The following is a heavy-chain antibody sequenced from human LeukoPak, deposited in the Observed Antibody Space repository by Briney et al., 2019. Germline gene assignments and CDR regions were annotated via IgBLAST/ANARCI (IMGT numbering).Heavy chain of an antibody. D-gene: IGHD3-22*01. J-gene: IGHJ4*02. CDR2: ISSNGGST. CDR1: GFTFSSYA. CDR3: VPTPPPYYDSSGYYGFGY. V-gene: IGHV3-64D*09. Sequence: GGSLRLSCSASGFTFSSYAMHWVRQAPGKGLEYFSAISSNGGSTYYADSVKGRFTISRDNSKNTLYLQMSSLRAEDTAVYYCVPTPPPYYDSSGYYGFGYWGQGTLVTVSS.